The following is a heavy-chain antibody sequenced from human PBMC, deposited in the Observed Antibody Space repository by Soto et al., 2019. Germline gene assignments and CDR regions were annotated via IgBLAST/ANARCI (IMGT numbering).Heavy chain of an antibody. J-gene: IGHJ5*02. CDR2: MSPNSGNT. D-gene: IGHD4-17*01. CDR3: ARDYGGSSGWFDP. CDR1: GYTFTSYD. V-gene: IGHV1-8*01. Sequence: GASVKVSCKASGYTFTSYDLNWVRQATGQGLEWIGWMSPNSGNTGYAQKFQGRVTMTRNTAMSTAYMELSSLTSEDTAVYYCARDYGGSSGWFDPWGQGTLVTVSS.